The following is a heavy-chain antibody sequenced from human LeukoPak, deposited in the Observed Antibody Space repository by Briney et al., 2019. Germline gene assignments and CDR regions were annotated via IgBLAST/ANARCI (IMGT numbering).Heavy chain of an antibody. J-gene: IGHJ3*02. D-gene: IGHD6-13*01. CDR1: GFTFSSYS. V-gene: IGHV3-48*01. Sequence: GGSLRLSCAASGFTFSSYSMNWVRQAPGKGLEWVSYISSSSSTIYYADSVKGRFTISRDNAKNSLYLQMNSLRAEDTAVYYCSSSWDGDAFDIWGQGTMVTVSS. CDR2: ISSSSSTI. CDR3: SSSWDGDAFDI.